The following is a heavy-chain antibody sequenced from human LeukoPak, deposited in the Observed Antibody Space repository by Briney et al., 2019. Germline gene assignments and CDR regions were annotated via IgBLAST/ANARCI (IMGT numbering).Heavy chain of an antibody. CDR3: ARALVVANPRAGSRDY. Sequence: GGSLRLSCAASGFTFSSNSMNWVRQAPGKGLEWVSYISSSSSTIYYADSVKGRFTISRDNAKNSLYLQMNSLRAEDTAVYYCARALVVANPRAGSRDYWGQGTLVTVSS. J-gene: IGHJ4*02. V-gene: IGHV3-48*01. CDR1: GFTFSSNS. CDR2: ISSSSSTI. D-gene: IGHD3-22*01.